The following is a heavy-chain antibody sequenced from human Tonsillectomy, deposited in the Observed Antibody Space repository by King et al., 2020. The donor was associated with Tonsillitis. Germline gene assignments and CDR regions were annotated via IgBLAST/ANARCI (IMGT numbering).Heavy chain of an antibody. D-gene: IGHD6-13*01. CDR2: ISYDGGNK. V-gene: IGHV3-30-3*01. CDR1: GFTFTNFA. J-gene: IGHJ4*02. Sequence: VQLVESGGGVVQPGRSLRLSCAASGFTFTNFAMHWVRQAPGKGLEWVAFISYDGGNKNYADSVKGRFTISRDNSKNTLYLQMNSLRAEDTAVYYCARAEAAAGKVWTYFDYWGQGTLVTVSS. CDR3: ARAEAAAGKVWTYFDY.